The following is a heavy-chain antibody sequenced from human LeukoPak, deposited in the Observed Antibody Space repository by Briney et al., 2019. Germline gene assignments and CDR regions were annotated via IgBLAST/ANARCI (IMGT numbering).Heavy chain of an antibody. CDR3: ARGEVSASLWYFDF. CDR2: VSGYTGNS. V-gene: IGHV1-18*01. J-gene: IGHJ4*02. CDR1: GYTFTTYG. Sequence: ASLKVSSTTSGYTFTTYGVIGVRQDPGQGLDWIGWVSGYTGNSKYAERLQGTVCMESDTSTSTFYMELTSLRSDDTAVYYCARGEVSASLWYFDFERRGTRVSVS. D-gene: IGHD5/OR15-5a*01.